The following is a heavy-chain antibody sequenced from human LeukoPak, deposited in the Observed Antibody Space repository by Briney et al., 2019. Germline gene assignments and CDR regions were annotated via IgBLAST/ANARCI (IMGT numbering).Heavy chain of an antibody. J-gene: IGHJ4*02. D-gene: IGHD3-10*01. CDR2: IIPILGIA. CDR3: VSGLIDYFDY. V-gene: IGHV1-69*04. Sequence: ASVKVSCKASGGTFSSYAISWVRQAPEQGLEWMGRIIPILGIANYAQKFQGRVTITADKSTSTAYMELSSLRSEDTAVYYCVSGLIDYFDYWGQGTLVTVSS. CDR1: GGTFSSYA.